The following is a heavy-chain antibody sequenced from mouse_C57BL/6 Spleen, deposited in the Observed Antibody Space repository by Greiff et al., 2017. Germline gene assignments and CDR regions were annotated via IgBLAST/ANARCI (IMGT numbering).Heavy chain of an antibody. CDR2: IYPGDGDT. V-gene: IGHV1-82*01. D-gene: IGHD2-5*01. CDR3: ARVDYSNYYVDY. Sequence: VQVVESGPELVKPGASVKISCKASGYAFSSSWMNWVKQRPGKGLEWIGRIYPGDGDTNYNGKFKGKATLTADKSSSTAYMQLSSLTSEDSAVYFCARVDYSNYYVDYWGQGTTLTVSS. CDR1: GYAFSSSW. J-gene: IGHJ2*01.